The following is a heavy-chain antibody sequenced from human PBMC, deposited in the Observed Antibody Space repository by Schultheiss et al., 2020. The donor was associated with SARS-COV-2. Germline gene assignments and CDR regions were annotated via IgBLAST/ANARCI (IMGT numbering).Heavy chain of an antibody. D-gene: IGHD6-6*01. J-gene: IGHJ4*02. Sequence: GGSLRLSFAASGFTFSSYAMSWVRQAPGKGLEWVSAISGSGGSTYYADSVKGRFTISRDNSKNTLYVQMNSLRAEDTAVYYCARDPLYSSSSLIEQQPVVWGQGTLVNVSS. CDR3: ARDPLYSSSSLIEQQPVV. V-gene: IGHV3-23*01. CDR2: ISGSGGST. CDR1: GFTFSSYA.